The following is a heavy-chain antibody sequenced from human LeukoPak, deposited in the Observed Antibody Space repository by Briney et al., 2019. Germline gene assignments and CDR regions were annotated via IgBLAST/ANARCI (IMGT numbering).Heavy chain of an antibody. D-gene: IGHD2/OR15-2a*01. Sequence: GGSLRLSCAASGFTFDDYAMHWVRQAPGKGLEWVSGISWNSGSIGYADSVKGRFTISRDNAKNSLYLQMNSLRVDDTAVYYCARVRGGNWGRGTLVTVSS. V-gene: IGHV3-9*01. CDR2: ISWNSGSI. CDR3: ARVRGGN. CDR1: GFTFDDYA. J-gene: IGHJ1*01.